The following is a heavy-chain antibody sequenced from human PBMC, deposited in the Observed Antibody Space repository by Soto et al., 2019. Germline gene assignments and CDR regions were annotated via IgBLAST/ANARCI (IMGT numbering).Heavy chain of an antibody. CDR3: ARDLRRSSTSIPTADGN. Sequence: SETLSLTCTVSGGSISSGGYYWSWIRQHPGKGLEWIGYIYYSGSTYYNPSLKSRVTISVDTSKNQFSLKLSSVTAADTAVYYCARDLRRSSTSIPTADGNWGQGTLVTVSS. CDR1: GGSISSGGYY. J-gene: IGHJ4*02. V-gene: IGHV4-31*03. D-gene: IGHD2-2*01. CDR2: IYYSGST.